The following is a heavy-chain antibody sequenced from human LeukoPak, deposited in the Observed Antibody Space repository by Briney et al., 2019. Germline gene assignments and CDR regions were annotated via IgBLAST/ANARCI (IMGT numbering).Heavy chain of an antibody. D-gene: IGHD3-10*01. CDR1: GFTFSSYG. Sequence: GRSLRLSCAASGFTFSSYGMHWVRQAPGKGLEWVAFIRYDGSNKYYADSVEGRFTISRDNSKNTLYLQMNSLRAEDTAVYYCARGGHDYYYMDVWGKGTTVTVSS. V-gene: IGHV3-33*01. CDR2: IRYDGSNK. J-gene: IGHJ6*03. CDR3: ARGGHDYYYMDV.